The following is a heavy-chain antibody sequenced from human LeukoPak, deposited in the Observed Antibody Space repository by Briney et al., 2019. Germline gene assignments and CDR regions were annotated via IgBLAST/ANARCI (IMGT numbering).Heavy chain of an antibody. CDR2: ISGSGGST. V-gene: IGHV3-23*01. CDR1: GFTFSSYA. Sequence: GGSLRLSCAASGFTFSSYAMSWVRQAPGKGLEWVSAISGSGGSTYYADSVKGRFTISRDNAKNSLYLQMNSLRAEDTALYHCARVGYCSGGSCYYFDYWGQGTLVTVSS. J-gene: IGHJ4*02. D-gene: IGHD2-15*01. CDR3: ARVGYCSGGSCYYFDY.